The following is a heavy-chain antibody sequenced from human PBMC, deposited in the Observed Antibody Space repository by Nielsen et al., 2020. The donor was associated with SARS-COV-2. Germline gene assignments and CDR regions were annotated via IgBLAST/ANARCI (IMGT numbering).Heavy chain of an antibody. CDR3: ARDPGLLQLWLPIFDY. Sequence: ASVKVSCKASGYTFTGYYMHWVRQAPGQGLEWMGWMNPNSGNTGYAQKFQGRVTMTRNTSISTAYMELRSLRSDDTAVYYCARDPGLLQLWLPIFDYWGQGTLVTVSS. CDR1: GYTFTGYY. D-gene: IGHD5-18*01. CDR2: MNPNSGNT. V-gene: IGHV1-8*02. J-gene: IGHJ4*02.